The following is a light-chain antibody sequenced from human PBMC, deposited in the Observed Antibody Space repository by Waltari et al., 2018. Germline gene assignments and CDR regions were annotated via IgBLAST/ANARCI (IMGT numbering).Light chain of an antibody. Sequence: VLTQSPGTLSLSPGERATLSCRASQSLTKKYLAWYQQKPGQAPRLLIYGASSRAAGIPDRFSGCGSGTDFTLTISRLEPEDFAVYYCQQYGSSVMYTFGQGTKLEIK. CDR1: QSLTKKY. CDR2: GAS. J-gene: IGKJ2*01. V-gene: IGKV3-20*01. CDR3: QQYGSSVMYT.